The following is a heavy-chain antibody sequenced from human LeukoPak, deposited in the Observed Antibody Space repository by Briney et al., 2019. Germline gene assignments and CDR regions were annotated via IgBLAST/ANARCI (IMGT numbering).Heavy chain of an antibody. CDR2: IGNGGST. J-gene: IGHJ4*02. CDR3: AKEESNGPPFDY. D-gene: IGHD3-10*01. Sequence: GGSLRLSCAASGFTMRNHWMSWVRQAPGKGLEWVSTIGNGGSTYYADSVKGRFTISRDNSKNALYLQMNSLRAEDTAVYYCAKEESNGPPFDYWGQGTLVTVSS. V-gene: IGHV3-23*01. CDR1: GFTMRNHW.